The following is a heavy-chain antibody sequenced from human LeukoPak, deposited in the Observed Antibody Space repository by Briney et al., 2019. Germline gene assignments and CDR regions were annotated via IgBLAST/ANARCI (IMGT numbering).Heavy chain of an antibody. D-gene: IGHD3-16*01. J-gene: IGHJ4*02. CDR1: GGSISSSKYF. CDR3: ARPGDWFGDFDY. CDR2: ISYSGTT. V-gene: IGHV4-39*01. Sequence: SETLSLTCTVSGGSISSSKYFWGWIHQPPGKGLEWIGSISYSGTTSYNPSLKSRVTISVDTSKNQFSLKVISVTATDTAVYYCARPGDWFGDFDYWGQGTLVTVSS.